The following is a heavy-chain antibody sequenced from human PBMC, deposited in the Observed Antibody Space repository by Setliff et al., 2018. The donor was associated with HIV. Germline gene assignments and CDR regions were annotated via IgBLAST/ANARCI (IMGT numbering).Heavy chain of an antibody. V-gene: IGHV1-18*01. D-gene: IGHD2-2*01. Sequence: ASVQVSCKASGYTFTSYGIIWVRQAPGQGLEGTGWISAYNGNTFYAQNFQVRVAMTSDTSTTTAYMELRSLRSDDTAMYYCAKGDLVVIPAAISKYYYYMDVWGKGTSVTVSS. J-gene: IGHJ6*03. CDR1: GYTFTSYG. CDR3: AKGDLVVIPAAISKYYYYMDV. CDR2: ISAYNGNT.